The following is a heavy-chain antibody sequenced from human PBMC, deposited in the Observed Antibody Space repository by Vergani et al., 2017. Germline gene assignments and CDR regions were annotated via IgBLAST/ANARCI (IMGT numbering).Heavy chain of an antibody. Sequence: QVQLQQWGAGLLKPSETLSLTCAVYGGSFSGYYWCWIRQPPGKGLEWIGEINHSGSTNYNPSLKSRVTISVDTSKNQFSLKLSSVDAADTAVYYCARGKQLGLWYYSYMDVWGKGTTFTVSS. CDR2: INHSGST. CDR3: ARGKQLGLWYYSYMDV. D-gene: IGHD6-13*01. V-gene: IGHV4-34*01. J-gene: IGHJ6*03. CDR1: GGSFSGYY.